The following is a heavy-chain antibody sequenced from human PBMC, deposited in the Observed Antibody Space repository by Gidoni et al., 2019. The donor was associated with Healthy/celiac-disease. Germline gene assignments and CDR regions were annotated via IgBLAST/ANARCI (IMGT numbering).Heavy chain of an antibody. D-gene: IGHD1-26*01. J-gene: IGHJ6*03. Sequence: EVQLLESGGGLVQPGGSLRLSCAASGFTFSSYAMSWVRQAPGKGLGWVSAISGSGGSTYYADSVKGRFTISRDNSKNTLYLQMNSLRAEDTAVYYCAKDVGATVHYYYYMDVWGKGTTVTVSS. CDR2: ISGSGGST. V-gene: IGHV3-23*01. CDR3: AKDVGATVHYYYYMDV. CDR1: GFTFSSYA.